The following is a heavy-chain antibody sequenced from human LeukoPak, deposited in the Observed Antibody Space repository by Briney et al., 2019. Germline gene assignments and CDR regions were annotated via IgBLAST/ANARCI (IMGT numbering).Heavy chain of an antibody. CDR3: AHSLEPRKDFDY. V-gene: IGHV4-31*03. CDR1: GGSISSGGYY. D-gene: IGHD1-14*01. CDR2: IYYSGST. J-gene: IGHJ4*02. Sequence: SQTLSLTCTVSGGSISSGGYYWSWIRQHPGKGLEWIGYIYYSGSTYYNPSLKSRVTISVDTSKNQFSLKLSSVTAADTAVYYCAHSLEPRKDFDYWGQGTLVTVSS.